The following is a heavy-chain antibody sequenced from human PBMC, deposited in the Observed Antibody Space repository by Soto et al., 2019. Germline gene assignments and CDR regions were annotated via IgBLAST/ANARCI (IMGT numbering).Heavy chain of an antibody. CDR1: GYTFISYG. CDR3: ARDQRYYGSGYYYSDS. CDR2: MSAFTGKA. J-gene: IGHJ1*01. V-gene: IGHV1-18*04. Sequence: AASVKVSCKASGYTFISYGISWVRQAPGQGLEWVGWMSAFTGKAEYAQIFQDRVTMTTDTSTSTAYMELRSLRSDDTAVYYCARDQRYYGSGYYYSDSWGQGTLVAVSS. D-gene: IGHD3-10*01.